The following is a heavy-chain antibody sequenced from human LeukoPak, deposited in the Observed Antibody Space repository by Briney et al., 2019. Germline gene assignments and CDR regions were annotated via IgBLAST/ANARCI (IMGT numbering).Heavy chain of an antibody. Sequence: SETLSLTCTLSGGSISSYYWSWIRHPPGKGLEWIGYIYYSGSTNYNPSLKSRVTISVDTSKNQFSLKLSSVTAADTAVYYCARHPGGVVGASFYYGMDVWGQGTTVTVSS. V-gene: IGHV4-59*08. CDR2: IYYSGST. D-gene: IGHD2-15*01. J-gene: IGHJ6*02. CDR3: ARHPGGVVGASFYYGMDV. CDR1: GGSISSYY.